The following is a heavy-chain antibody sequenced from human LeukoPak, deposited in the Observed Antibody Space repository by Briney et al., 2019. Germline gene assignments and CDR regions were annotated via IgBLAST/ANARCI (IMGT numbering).Heavy chain of an antibody. V-gene: IGHV3-53*01. D-gene: IGHD2-15*01. CDR2: IYSGGST. J-gene: IGHJ6*02. CDR1: GFTVSSNY. Sequence: GGSLRLSCAASGFTVSSNYMSWVRQAPGKGLEWVSVIYSGGSTYYADSVKGRFTISRDNSKNTLYLQMNSLRAEDTAVYYCARVRPAYCSGGSCYSPTYYYGMDVWGQGTTVTVSS. CDR3: ARVRPAYCSGGSCYSPTYYYGMDV.